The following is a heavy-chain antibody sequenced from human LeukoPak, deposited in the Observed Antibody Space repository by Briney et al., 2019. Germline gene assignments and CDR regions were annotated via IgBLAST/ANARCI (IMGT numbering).Heavy chain of an antibody. CDR1: GFTFSSYS. Sequence: GGSLRLSCAASGFTFSSYSMNWVRQAPGKGLEWVSSISSSSSYIYYADSVKGRFTISRDNSKNTLYLQMNSLRAEDTAVYYCAKDHSSGWETRLDYWGQGTLVTVSS. D-gene: IGHD6-19*01. V-gene: IGHV3-21*01. J-gene: IGHJ4*02. CDR3: AKDHSSGWETRLDY. CDR2: ISSSSSYI.